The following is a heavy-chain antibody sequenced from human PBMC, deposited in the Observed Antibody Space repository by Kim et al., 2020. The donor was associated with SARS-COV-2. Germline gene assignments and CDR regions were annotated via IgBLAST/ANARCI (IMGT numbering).Heavy chain of an antibody. CDR2: ITRTGSSQ. V-gene: IGHV3-74*01. J-gene: IGHJ2*01. Sequence: GGSLRLSCAASGFTFSAYWMHWVRQAPGKGLVWVSRITRTGSSQSYAASATGRFTSSRDNAKTTLYLQMNSLRAEDTAVYYCARDWVVSDHDWHFDLWGLGTLVTVS. D-gene: IGHD2-15*01. CDR1: GFTFSAYW. CDR3: ARDWVVSDHDWHFDL.